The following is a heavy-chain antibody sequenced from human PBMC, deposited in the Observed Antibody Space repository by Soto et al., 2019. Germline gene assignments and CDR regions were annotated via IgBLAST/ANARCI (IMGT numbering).Heavy chain of an antibody. CDR1: GFTFSSYG. V-gene: IGHV3-33*01. D-gene: IGHD3-10*01. CDR3: AREDLSERGGYGSGRRGMDV. Sequence: QVQLVETGGGVVQPGRSLRLSCAASGFTFSSYGMHWVRQAPGKGLEWVAVIWYDGSNKYYADSVKGRFTISRDNSKNTLYLQMNSLRAEDTAVYYCAREDLSERGGYGSGRRGMDVWGQGTTVTVSS. J-gene: IGHJ6*02. CDR2: IWYDGSNK.